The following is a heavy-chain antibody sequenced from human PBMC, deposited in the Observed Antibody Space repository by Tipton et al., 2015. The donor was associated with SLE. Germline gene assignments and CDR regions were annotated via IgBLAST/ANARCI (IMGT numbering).Heavy chain of an antibody. V-gene: IGHV4-59*01. CDR2: IYYSGST. CDR1: GGSISSYY. J-gene: IGHJ5*02. Sequence: TLSLTCTVSGGSISSYYWSWIRQPPGKGLEWIGYIYYSGSTNYNPSLESRVTISVDTSKNQFSLKLSSVTAADTAVYYCARGGYFNWFDPWGQGTLVTVSS. CDR3: ARGGYFNWFDP. D-gene: IGHD3-22*01.